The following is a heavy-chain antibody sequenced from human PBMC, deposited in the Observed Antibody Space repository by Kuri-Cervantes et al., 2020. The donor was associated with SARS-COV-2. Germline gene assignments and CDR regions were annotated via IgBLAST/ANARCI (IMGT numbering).Heavy chain of an antibody. CDR2: IYYSGST. J-gene: IGHJ5*02. CDR1: GGSISSSSYY. V-gene: IGHV4-39*01. D-gene: IGHD6-13*01. CDR3: ASQSGYSSSWYRLRWFDP. Sequence: SETLSLTCTASGGSISSSSYYWGWIRQPPGKGLEWIGSIYYSGSTYYNPSLKSRVTISVDTSKNQFSLKLSSVTAADTAVYYCASQSGYSSSWYRLRWFDPWGQGTLVTVSS.